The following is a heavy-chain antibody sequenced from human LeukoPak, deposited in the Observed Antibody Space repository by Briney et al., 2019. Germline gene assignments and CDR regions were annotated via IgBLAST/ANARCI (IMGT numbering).Heavy chain of an antibody. Sequence: PGGSLRLSCAASGFSFSRYWMSWVRQAPGKGLEWVANIKQDGSEKNYVESVKGRFTISRDNAKNSLYLQMNSLRAEDTAVYYCARPAYCGGNCYYFPDYWGQGTLVTVSS. CDR1: GFSFSRYW. V-gene: IGHV3-7*01. J-gene: IGHJ4*02. D-gene: IGHD2-21*02. CDR3: ARPAYCGGNCYYFPDY. CDR2: IKQDGSEK.